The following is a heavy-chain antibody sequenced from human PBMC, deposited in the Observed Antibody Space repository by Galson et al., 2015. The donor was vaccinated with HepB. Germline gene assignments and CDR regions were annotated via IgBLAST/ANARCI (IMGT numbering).Heavy chain of an antibody. J-gene: IGHJ5*02. V-gene: IGHV3-73*01. D-gene: IGHD2-15*01. Sequence: SLRLSCAASGFMFSGSAIHWVRQASGKGLEWIGRIRSERNSHATSYGQSVQGRVTLTADESTTTAYMELNSLASEDTAVYYCARGWVHGGVVVAAATGVLWRFDPWGQGTLVTVSS. CDR2: IRSERNSHAT. CDR3: ARGWVHGGVVVAAATGVLWRFDP. CDR1: GFMFSGSA.